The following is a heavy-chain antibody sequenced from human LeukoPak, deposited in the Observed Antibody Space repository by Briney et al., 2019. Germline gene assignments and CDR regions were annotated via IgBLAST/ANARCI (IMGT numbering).Heavy chain of an antibody. Sequence: SETLSLTCTVSGGSISSHYWSWIRQPPGKGLEWIGYIYYSDNTNYNPSLKSRVTISLDTSKNQFSLKLSSVTAADTAVYYCASHSSDWYNSYYDVWGRGTLVTVSS. J-gene: IGHJ2*01. CDR2: IYYSDNT. CDR3: ASHSSDWYNSYYDV. D-gene: IGHD1-14*01. CDR1: GGSISSHY. V-gene: IGHV4-59*08.